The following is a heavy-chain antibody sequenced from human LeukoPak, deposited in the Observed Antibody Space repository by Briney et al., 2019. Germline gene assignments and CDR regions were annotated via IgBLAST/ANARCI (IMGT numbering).Heavy chain of an antibody. CDR3: ATRSWVVVAAFLLFDY. V-gene: IGHV1-24*01. Sequence: GASVKVSCKVSGYTLTELSMHWVRQAPGKGLEWMGGFDPEDGETIYAQKFQGRVTMTEDTSTDTAYMELSSLRSEDTAAYYCATRSWVVVAAFLLFDYWGQGTLVTVSS. J-gene: IGHJ4*02. D-gene: IGHD2-15*01. CDR1: GYTLTELS. CDR2: FDPEDGET.